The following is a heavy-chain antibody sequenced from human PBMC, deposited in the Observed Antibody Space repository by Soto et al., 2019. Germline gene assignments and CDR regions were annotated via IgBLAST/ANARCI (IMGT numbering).Heavy chain of an antibody. CDR1: GGSFSGYY. CDR3: ARGGKYYYDSSGYFYWGHNYYYYYGMDV. J-gene: IGHJ6*02. Sequence: PSETLSLTCAVYGGSFSGYYWSWIRQPPGKGLEWIGEINHSGSTNYNPSLKSRVTISVDTSKNQFSLKLSSVTAADTAVYYCARGGKYYYDSSGYFYWGHNYYYYYGMDVWGQGTTVTVSS. V-gene: IGHV4-34*01. CDR2: INHSGST. D-gene: IGHD3-22*01.